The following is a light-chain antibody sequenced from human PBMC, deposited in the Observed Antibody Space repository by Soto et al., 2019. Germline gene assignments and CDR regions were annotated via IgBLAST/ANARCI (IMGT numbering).Light chain of an antibody. CDR2: GAS. V-gene: IGKV3-20*01. CDR3: QQYGSSPRT. Sequence: EIVLTQSPGTLSLSPGERATLSCRASQSVSSSYLAWYQQKPGQAPRLLIYGASSRVTGIPERFGGSGSGTEFTLTISRLEPEDFAVYYCQQYGSSPRTFGQGTKVEIK. J-gene: IGKJ1*01. CDR1: QSVSSSY.